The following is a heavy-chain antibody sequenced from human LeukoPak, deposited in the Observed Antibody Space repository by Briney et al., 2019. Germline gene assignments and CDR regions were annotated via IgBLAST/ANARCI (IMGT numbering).Heavy chain of an antibody. V-gene: IGHV4-4*07. D-gene: IGHD6-13*01. J-gene: IGHJ5*02. CDR1: GGSISSYY. Sequence: SETLSLTCTVSGGSISSYYWSWIRQPAGKGLEWSGRIYTSGSTYYNPSLKSRVTISVDTSKNQFSLKLSSVTAADTAVYYCARQHSIAAAGTSWFDPWGQGTLVTVSS. CDR2: IYTSGST. CDR3: ARQHSIAAAGTSWFDP.